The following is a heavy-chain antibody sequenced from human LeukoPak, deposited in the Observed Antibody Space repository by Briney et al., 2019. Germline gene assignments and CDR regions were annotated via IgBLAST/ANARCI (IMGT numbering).Heavy chain of an antibody. CDR1: GYTFTSYG. Sequence: ASVKVSCKASGYTFTSYGISWVRQAPGQGLEWMGWISAYNGNTNYAQKLQGRVTMTTDTSTSTAYMELRSLRSDDTAVYYCARDRSGSYYVGFDYWGQGTLVTVSS. D-gene: IGHD1-26*01. V-gene: IGHV1-18*01. CDR2: ISAYNGNT. J-gene: IGHJ4*01. CDR3: ARDRSGSYYVGFDY.